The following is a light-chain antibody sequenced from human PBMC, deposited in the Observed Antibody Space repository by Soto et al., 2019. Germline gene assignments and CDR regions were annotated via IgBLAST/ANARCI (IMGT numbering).Light chain of an antibody. CDR1: SSNIGINY. CDR2: DNN. V-gene: IGLV1-51*01. J-gene: IGLJ2*01. Sequence: QSVLTQPPSVSAAPGQKVTISCSGSSSNIGINYVSWYQQLPRTAPKLLIYDNNTRPSGIPDRFSGSKSGTSATLVITGLQTGDEADYYCGTWDSSLSAMLFGGGTKLTVL. CDR3: GTWDSSLSAML.